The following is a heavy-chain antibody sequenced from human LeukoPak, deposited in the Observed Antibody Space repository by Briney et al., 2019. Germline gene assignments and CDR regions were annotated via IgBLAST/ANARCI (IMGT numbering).Heavy chain of an antibody. CDR3: ARDQFYYDILTGLEGGSMDV. V-gene: IGHV1-69*13. D-gene: IGHD3-9*01. J-gene: IGHJ6*02. CDR2: IIPIFGTA. Sequence: SVKVSCKASGGTFSSYAISWVRQAPGQGLEWMGGIIPIFGTANYAQKFQGRVTITADESTSTAYMELSSLRSEDTAVYYCARDQFYYDILTGLEGGSMDVWGQGTTVTVSS. CDR1: GGTFSSYA.